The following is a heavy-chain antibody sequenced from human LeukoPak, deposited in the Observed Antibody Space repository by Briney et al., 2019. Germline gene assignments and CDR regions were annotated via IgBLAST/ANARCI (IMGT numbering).Heavy chain of an antibody. D-gene: IGHD3-10*01. Sequence: PSETLSLTCTVSGGSISSYYWSWIRQPPGKGLEWIGYIYYSGSTNYNPSLKSRVTISVDTSKNQFSLKLSSVTAADTAVYYCARDHRPGFGELPDYWGQGTLVTVSS. CDR3: ARDHRPGFGELPDY. CDR2: IYYSGST. J-gene: IGHJ4*02. V-gene: IGHV4-59*01. CDR1: GGSISSYY.